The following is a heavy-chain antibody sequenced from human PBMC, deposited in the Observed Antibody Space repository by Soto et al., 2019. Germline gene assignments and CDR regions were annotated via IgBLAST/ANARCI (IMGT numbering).Heavy chain of an antibody. D-gene: IGHD6-13*01. V-gene: IGHV2-5*01. CDR2: IYWNDEK. CDR1: GFSLTSGVVG. CDR3: AHRLPGPSGYDV. J-gene: IGHJ6*02. Sequence: QITLKESGPTLVKPTQTLTLTCTFSGFSLTSGVVGVGWIRQPPGEALEWLALIYWNDEKYYNPSPRNRLTITRDTSKNQVVLTMTNMDPVDTATYYCAHRLPGPSGYDVWGQGTTVTVSS.